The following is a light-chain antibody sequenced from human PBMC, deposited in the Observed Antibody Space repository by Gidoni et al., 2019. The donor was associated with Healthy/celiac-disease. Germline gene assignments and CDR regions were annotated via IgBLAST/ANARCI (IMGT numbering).Light chain of an antibody. J-gene: IGKJ4*01. V-gene: IGKV3-15*01. CDR3: QQYNNWPPLT. Sequence: EIVMSQAPATPSVSTGERATLSCRASQSVNSNLAWYQQKPGQAPRLLIHGASTTATGIPVRFSGSGSGTEFTLTISSLQSEDFAVYYCQQYNNWPPLTFGGGTKVEIK. CDR2: GAS. CDR1: QSVNSN.